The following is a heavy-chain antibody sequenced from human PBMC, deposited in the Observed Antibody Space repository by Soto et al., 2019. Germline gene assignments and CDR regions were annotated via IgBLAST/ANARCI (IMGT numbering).Heavy chain of an antibody. CDR3: ASANAYYDSSGYDYLDY. CDR2: IYHSGST. CDR1: GYSISSGYY. V-gene: IGHV4-38-2*01. J-gene: IGHJ4*02. D-gene: IGHD3-22*01. Sequence: SETLSLTCAVSGYSISSGYYWGWIRQPPGKGLEWIGSIYHSGSTYYNPSLKSRVTISVDTSKNQFSLKLSSVTAADTAVYYCASANAYYDSSGYDYLDYWGQGTLVTVSS.